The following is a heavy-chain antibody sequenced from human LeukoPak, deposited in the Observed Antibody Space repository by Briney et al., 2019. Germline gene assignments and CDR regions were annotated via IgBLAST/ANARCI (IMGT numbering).Heavy chain of an antibody. CDR3: ARETTGFDY. D-gene: IGHD4-11*01. CDR2: TSGSGGST. CDR1: GFTFSSYA. V-gene: IGHV3-23*01. Sequence: PGGSLRLSCAASGFTFSSYAMSWVRQAPGKGLEWVSGTSGSGGSTNYADSVKGRFTISRDNSKNTLYLQMNSLRAEDTAVYYCARETTGFDYWGQGTLVTVSS. J-gene: IGHJ4*02.